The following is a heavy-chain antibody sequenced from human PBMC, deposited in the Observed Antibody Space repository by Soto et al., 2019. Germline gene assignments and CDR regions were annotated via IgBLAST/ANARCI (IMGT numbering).Heavy chain of an antibody. CDR1: GGSISTYY. CDR3: AKYDFSSGSHDAFNI. D-gene: IGHD3-3*01. CDR2: IYYGGSA. J-gene: IGHJ3*02. Sequence: PSETLSLTCTVSGGSISTYYWNWIRQPPGKGLEWIGYIYYGGSANYNPSLKSRVTISVDTSKKQFSLRLSSVTAADTAVYYCAKYDFSSGSHDAFNIWGQGTKVTVSS. V-gene: IGHV4-59*01.